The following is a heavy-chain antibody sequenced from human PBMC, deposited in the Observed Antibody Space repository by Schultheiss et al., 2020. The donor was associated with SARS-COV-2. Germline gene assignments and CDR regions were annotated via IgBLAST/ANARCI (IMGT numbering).Heavy chain of an antibody. CDR2: INHSGST. V-gene: IGHV4-34*01. CDR1: GASFSSYY. D-gene: IGHD3-22*01. Sequence: SETLSLTCAVYGASFSSYYWSWIRQPPGKGLEWIGEINHSGSTNYNPSLKSRVTISVDTSKNQFSLKLSSVTAADTAVYYCARMAFDSSGYYPNWFDPWGQGTLVTVSS. CDR3: ARMAFDSSGYYPNWFDP. J-gene: IGHJ5*02.